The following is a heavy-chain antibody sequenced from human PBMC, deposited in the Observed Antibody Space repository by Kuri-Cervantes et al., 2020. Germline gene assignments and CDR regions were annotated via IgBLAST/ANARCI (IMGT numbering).Heavy chain of an antibody. D-gene: IGHD2-2*01. CDR3: AREFIGYCSSTSCPNWFDP. CDR1: GGSFSSYF. Sequence: SQTLSLTCAVYGGSFSSYFWSWIRQPPGKGLEWIGDINHSGRATYNPSLKSRVTISVDTSKNQFSLKLSSVTAADTAVYYCAREFIGYCSSTSCPNWFDPWGQGTLVTVSS. J-gene: IGHJ5*02. CDR2: INHSGRA. V-gene: IGHV4-34*01.